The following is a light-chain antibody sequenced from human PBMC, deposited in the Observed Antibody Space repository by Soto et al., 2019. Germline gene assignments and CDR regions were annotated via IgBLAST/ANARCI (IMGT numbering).Light chain of an antibody. V-gene: IGKV3-20*01. J-gene: IGKJ1*01. CDR3: QQYGSSPKT. CDR2: GAS. CDR1: QSVSSSY. Sequence: EIVLTQSPGTLSLSPGERATLSCRASQSVSSSYLAWYQQKPGQAPRLLIYGASSRATGIPDRFSGSGSGTDFTLTISRLEPDDFAVYYCQQYGSSPKTFGQGTNVDI.